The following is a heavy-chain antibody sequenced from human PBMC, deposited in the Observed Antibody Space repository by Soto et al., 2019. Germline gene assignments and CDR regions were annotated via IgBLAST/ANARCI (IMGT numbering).Heavy chain of an antibody. Sequence: PGGSLRLSCAASGFTLSSYWMNWVRQAPGKGLGWVANIKEDGSEKYYVDSVKGRFTISRDNAKNSLYLQMNSLRDEDTAVYYCAASRGWIFGYWGQGTLVTVSS. CDR3: AASRGWIFGY. J-gene: IGHJ4*02. CDR1: GFTLSSYW. V-gene: IGHV3-7*03. CDR2: IKEDGSEK. D-gene: IGHD6-19*01.